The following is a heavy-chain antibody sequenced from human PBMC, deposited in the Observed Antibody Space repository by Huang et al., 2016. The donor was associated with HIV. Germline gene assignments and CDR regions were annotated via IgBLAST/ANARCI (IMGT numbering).Heavy chain of an antibody. J-gene: IGHJ4*02. Sequence: EVQLVQSGVEVKKPGESLKISCKGSGFSFTSYWIGWVRQMPGKGLEWMGIIFPGNSNTFYSPAFQGQVTISADKYTRTAYLQWSSLKASDSAIYDCAIHDSNDFTFDDWGQGTLVAVSS. CDR3: AIHDSNDFTFDD. V-gene: IGHV5-51*03. CDR2: IFPGNSNT. CDR1: GFSFTSYW. D-gene: IGHD5-18*01.